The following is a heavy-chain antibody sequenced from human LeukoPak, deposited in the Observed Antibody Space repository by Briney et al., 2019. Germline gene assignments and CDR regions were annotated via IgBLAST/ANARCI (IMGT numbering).Heavy chain of an antibody. Sequence: GTSLRLSCAASGFTFSSYTMNWVRQASGKGLEWVSYIGGSSSTIYYADSVKGRFTISRDNAKNSLYLQMNSLRDEDTAVYYCARIRYYYDSSGYCFFDYWGQGALVTVSS. CDR2: IGGSSSTI. D-gene: IGHD3-22*01. J-gene: IGHJ4*02. CDR3: ARIRYYYDSSGYCFFDY. V-gene: IGHV3-48*02. CDR1: GFTFSSYT.